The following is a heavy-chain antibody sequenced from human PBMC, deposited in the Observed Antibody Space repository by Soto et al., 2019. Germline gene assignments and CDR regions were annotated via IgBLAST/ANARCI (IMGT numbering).Heavy chain of an antibody. CDR3: TYCSSTSCYLY. CDR2: ISGSGGST. V-gene: IGHV3-23*01. CDR1: GFTFSTYA. D-gene: IGHD2-2*01. Sequence: GGSLRLSCAASGFTFSTYAMSWVRQAPGGGLEWVSTISGSGGSTYYADSVKGRFTISRDNSKNTLYLQMNSLRAEDTAVYYCTYCSSTSCYLYWGQGTLVTVS. J-gene: IGHJ4*02.